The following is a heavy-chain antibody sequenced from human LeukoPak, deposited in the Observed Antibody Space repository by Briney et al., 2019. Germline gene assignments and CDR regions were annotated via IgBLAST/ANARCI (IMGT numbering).Heavy chain of an antibody. V-gene: IGHV3-43*02. D-gene: IGHD2-2*01. CDR3: AESLLPYCSSTSCRYFDY. CDR2: ISGDGGST. J-gene: IGHJ4*02. Sequence: GGSLRLSCAASGFTFDDYAMHWVRQAPGKGLEWVSLISGDGGSTYYADSVKGRFTISRDNSKNSLYLQMNSLRTEDTALYYCAESLLPYCSSTSCRYFDYWGQGTLVTVSS. CDR1: GFTFDDYA.